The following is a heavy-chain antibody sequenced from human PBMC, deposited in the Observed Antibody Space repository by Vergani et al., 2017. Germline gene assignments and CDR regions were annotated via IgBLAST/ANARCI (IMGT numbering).Heavy chain of an antibody. D-gene: IGHD3-3*01. J-gene: IGHJ4*02. V-gene: IGHV4-38-2*01. CDR1: DASIITNPY. CDR3: ARHGGSGNYYHLFDS. Sequence: QVQLQESGPGLVKPSETLTLTCDVSDASIITNPYWGWFRQSPGKGLEWIGCIHHSGDTHYNSSLKSRVSISIVSSSKFSLSLTSVTAADTAIYHCARHGGSGNYYHLFDSCGQGTLVIVSS. CDR2: IHHSGDT.